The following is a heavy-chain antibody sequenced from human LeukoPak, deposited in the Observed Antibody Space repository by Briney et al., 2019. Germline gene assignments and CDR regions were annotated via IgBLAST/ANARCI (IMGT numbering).Heavy chain of an antibody. CDR1: GFTFSSYA. D-gene: IGHD3-16*01. CDR2: ISGSGGST. V-gene: IGHV3-23*01. Sequence: GGSLRLSCAASGFTFSSYAMSWVRQAPGKGLEWVSAISGSGGSTYFADSVKGRFTISRDNSKNTLYLQMNSLRAEDTAVYYCAKVRAPRRFEYYFDYWGQGTLVTVSS. CDR3: AKVRAPRRFEYYFDY. J-gene: IGHJ4*02.